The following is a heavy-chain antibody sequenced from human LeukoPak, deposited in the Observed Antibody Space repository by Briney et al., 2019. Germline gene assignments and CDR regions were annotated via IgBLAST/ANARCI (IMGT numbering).Heavy chain of an antibody. CDR3: ARSERGYSYGWAY. Sequence: GGSLRLSCAASGFTFSSYWMSWVRQAPGKGLEWVANIKQDGSEKYYVDSVKGRFTISRDNAKNPLYLQMNSLRAEDTAVYYCARSERGYSYGWAYWGQGTLVTVSS. CDR1: GFTFSSYW. V-gene: IGHV3-7*01. J-gene: IGHJ4*02. CDR2: IKQDGSEK. D-gene: IGHD5-18*01.